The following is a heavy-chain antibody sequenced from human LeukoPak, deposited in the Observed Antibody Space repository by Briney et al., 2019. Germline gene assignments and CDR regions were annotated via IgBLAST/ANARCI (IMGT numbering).Heavy chain of an antibody. CDR2: TSSSSSYI. CDR1: GFTFSSYS. Sequence: PGGSLRLSCAASGFTFSSYSMNWVRQAPGKGLEWVSSTSSSSSYIYYADSVKGRFTISRDNAKNSLYLQMNSLRAEDTAVYYCARGSGSGSYDAFDIWGQGTMVTVSS. V-gene: IGHV3-21*01. J-gene: IGHJ3*02. CDR3: ARGSGSGSYDAFDI. D-gene: IGHD3-10*01.